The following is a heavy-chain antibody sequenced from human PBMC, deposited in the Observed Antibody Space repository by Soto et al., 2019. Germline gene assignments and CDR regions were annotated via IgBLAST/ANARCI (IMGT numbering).Heavy chain of an antibody. CDR3: TSDTSGLRDT. V-gene: IGHV3-74*01. D-gene: IGHD2-8*02. Sequence: MQMVESGGGSVQPGGSLRLSCAASGFPFSHYWMHWVRKTPGKGLVWVSRINPAGTITNYAYSVEGRFTISRDIADIALFLQKSSVCAEDSAIYFSTSDTSGLRDTWSNGTLVTVSS. CDR1: GFPFSHYW. J-gene: IGHJ5*01. CDR2: INPAGTIT.